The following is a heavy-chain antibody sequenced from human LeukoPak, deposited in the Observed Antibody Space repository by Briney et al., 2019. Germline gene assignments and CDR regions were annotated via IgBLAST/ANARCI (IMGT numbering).Heavy chain of an antibody. V-gene: IGHV4-61*02. D-gene: IGHD3-10*01. CDR1: GGSISSGSYY. CDR2: IYTSGST. Sequence: SSQTLSLTCTVSGGSISSGSYYWSWIRQPAGKGLEWIGRIYTSGSTNYNPSLKSRVTISVDTSKNQFSLKLSSVTAADTAVYYCARGPTCYYGSGTPPYRHWGQGTLVTVSS. CDR3: ARGPTCYYGSGTPPYRH. J-gene: IGHJ4*02.